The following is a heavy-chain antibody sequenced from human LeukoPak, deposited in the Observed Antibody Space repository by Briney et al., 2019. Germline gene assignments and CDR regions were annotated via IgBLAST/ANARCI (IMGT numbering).Heavy chain of an antibody. J-gene: IGHJ4*02. Sequence: GGSLRLSCAASGFSFSNYWMTWVRQAAGKGLEWVANIEPAGSETYYVDPVKGRFTISRDNAKNLLYLQMNSLRAEDTAVYYCGRFGDEAAVDYWGQGTLVTVSS. CDR3: GRFGDEAAVDY. D-gene: IGHD3-10*01. CDR2: IEPAGSET. CDR1: GFSFSNYW. V-gene: IGHV3-7*01.